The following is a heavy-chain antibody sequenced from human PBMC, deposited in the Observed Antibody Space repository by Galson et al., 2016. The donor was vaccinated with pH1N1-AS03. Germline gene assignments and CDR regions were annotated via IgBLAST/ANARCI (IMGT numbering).Heavy chain of an antibody. V-gene: IGHV3-7*01. Sequence: SLRLSCAASGFTFSTYCMSWVRQAPGKGLEWVANIKQDGSEKFYVDSLKGRFTISRDSAKNSLYLQMSSLRAEDTAIYYCARGVVDCSGPACSGTLRFDPWGQGTLVTVSS. CDR3: ARGVVDCSGPACSGTLRFDP. D-gene: IGHD2-15*01. CDR2: IKQDGSEK. J-gene: IGHJ5*02. CDR1: GFTFSTYC.